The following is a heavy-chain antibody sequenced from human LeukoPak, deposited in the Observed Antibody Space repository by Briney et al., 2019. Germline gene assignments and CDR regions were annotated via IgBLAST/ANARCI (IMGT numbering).Heavy chain of an antibody. D-gene: IGHD6-6*01. CDR1: GFTFRRYS. CDR2: ISSGSDYI. V-gene: IGHV3-21*01. J-gene: IGHJ4*02. CDR3: TRDLSLAAPQGFDY. Sequence: GGSLRLSSTASGFTFRRYSFNWVRQAPGKGLEWVSTISSGSDYIYYADSVRGRFTISRDNAENSLYLQMNSLRAEDTAVYYCTRDLSLAAPQGFDYWGQGTLVTVSS.